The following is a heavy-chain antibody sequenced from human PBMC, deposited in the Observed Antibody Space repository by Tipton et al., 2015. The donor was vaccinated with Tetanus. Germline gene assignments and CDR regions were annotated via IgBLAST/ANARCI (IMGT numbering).Heavy chain of an antibody. J-gene: IGHJ6*02. Sequence: GSLRLSCEGSGFTFSSYSMNWVRQAPGKGLEWISYIGSFSRTVNYADSVRGRFTTFRDNAKSSLYLQMSRLRAEDTAVYYCARVVRDYYHGMDVWGQGTTVTVSS. CDR1: GFTFSSYS. V-gene: IGHV3-48*01. D-gene: IGHD3-22*01. CDR2: IGSFSRTV. CDR3: ARVVRDYYHGMDV.